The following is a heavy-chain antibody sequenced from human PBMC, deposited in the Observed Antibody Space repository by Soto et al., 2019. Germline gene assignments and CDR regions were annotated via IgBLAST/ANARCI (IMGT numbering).Heavy chain of an antibody. CDR2: IYHSGST. V-gene: IGHV4-30-2*04. D-gene: IGHD3-10*01. CDR1: CR. CDR3: ARGCPETYYYGSGSWDFEF. Sequence: CRRSWIRQTPGKGLEWIGYIYHSGSTYYNPSLKSRVTISVDTSKNQFSLKLSSVTAADTAVYYCARGCPETYYYGSGSWDFEFWGQGTLVTVSS. J-gene: IGHJ4*02.